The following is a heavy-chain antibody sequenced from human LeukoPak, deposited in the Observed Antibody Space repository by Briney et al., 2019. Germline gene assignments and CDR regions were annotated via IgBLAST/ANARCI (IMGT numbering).Heavy chain of an antibody. Sequence: ASVKVSCKASGGTFSSYAISWVRQAPGQGLEWMGWINPNSGGTNYAQKFQGWVTMTRDTSISTAYMELSRLRSDDTAVYYCARGWFTVAGRRAFDIWGQGTMVTVSS. D-gene: IGHD6-19*01. J-gene: IGHJ3*02. V-gene: IGHV1-2*04. CDR2: INPNSGGT. CDR3: ARGWFTVAGRRAFDI. CDR1: GGTFSSYA.